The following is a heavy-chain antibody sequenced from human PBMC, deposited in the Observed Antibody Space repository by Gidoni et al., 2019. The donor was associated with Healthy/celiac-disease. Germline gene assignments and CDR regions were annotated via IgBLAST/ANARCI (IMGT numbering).Heavy chain of an antibody. V-gene: IGHV2-26*01. J-gene: IGHJ4*02. CDR1: GFSLSNARMG. D-gene: IGHD3-3*01. Sequence: QVTLKESGPVLVKSTETLTLTCTVSGFSLSNARMGGSWVRQPPGKALEWLAHNFSNDEKSYSTSLKSRLTISKDTSKSQVVLTMTNMDPVDTATYYCARIGRGFLEWLLDYWGQGTLVTVSS. CDR3: ARIGRGFLEWLLDY. CDR2: NFSNDEK.